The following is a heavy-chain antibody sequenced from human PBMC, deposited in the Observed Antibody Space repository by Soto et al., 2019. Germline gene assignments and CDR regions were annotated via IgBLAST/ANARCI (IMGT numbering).Heavy chain of an antibody. V-gene: IGHV4-59*11. Sequence: SETLSLTCTISGGSFGTQYWSWVRQAPGKGGEWIGDTVHTGSTKYNPSLKSRATISVDTSKKQFSLTLTSAAAADTAVYYCATDSAGRGPFDPWGQGILVTVS. CDR2: TVHTGST. CDR1: GGSFGTQY. CDR3: ATDSAGRGPFDP. J-gene: IGHJ5*02. D-gene: IGHD3-10*01.